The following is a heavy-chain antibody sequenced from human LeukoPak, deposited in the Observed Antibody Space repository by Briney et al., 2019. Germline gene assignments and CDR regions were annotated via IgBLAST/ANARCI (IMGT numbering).Heavy chain of an antibody. CDR1: GFTFSNVW. J-gene: IGHJ4*02. Sequence: PGGSLRLSCAASGFTFSNVWMNWVRQAPGKGLEWVAFISYDGSNENIADSVKGRFFISRDNSKNTLYLQMNSLRAEDTAVYYCARIFPATSGWYSFDYWGQGTLVTVSS. D-gene: IGHD6-19*01. CDR2: ISYDGSNE. CDR3: ARIFPATSGWYSFDY. V-gene: IGHV3-30*03.